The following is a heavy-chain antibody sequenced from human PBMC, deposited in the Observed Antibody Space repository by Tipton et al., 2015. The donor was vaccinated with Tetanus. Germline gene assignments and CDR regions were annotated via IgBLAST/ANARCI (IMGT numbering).Heavy chain of an antibody. J-gene: IGHJ5*02. CDR2: IWYDGSA. CDR1: GGSFGGYY. D-gene: IGHD2-21*01. V-gene: IGHV4-39*01. Sequence: TLSLTCAVYGGSFGGYYWGWIRQSPGKGLEWIGSIWYDGSAYYNPSLKSRVTISVDTSKNQFSLKVRSVTAADTAVYACARHVVQGAPRWFDPWGQGTQVTVSS. CDR3: ARHVVQGAPRWFDP.